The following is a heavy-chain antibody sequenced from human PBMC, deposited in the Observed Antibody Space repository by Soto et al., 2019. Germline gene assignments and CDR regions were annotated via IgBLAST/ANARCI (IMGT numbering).Heavy chain of an antibody. CDR3: ASIMVYARYVDY. J-gene: IGHJ4*02. V-gene: IGHV4-59*06. D-gene: IGHD2-8*01. Sequence: SETLSLTCTVTGGSISTYYWSWIRQPPGKGLEWIGYIYYSGSTYYNPSLKSRVTISVDTSKNQFSLKLSSVTAADTAVYYCASIMVYARYVDYWGQGTLVTVSS. CDR2: IYYSGST. CDR1: GGSISTYY.